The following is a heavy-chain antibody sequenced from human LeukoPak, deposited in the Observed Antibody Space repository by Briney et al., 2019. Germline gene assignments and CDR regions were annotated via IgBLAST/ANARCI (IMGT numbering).Heavy chain of an antibody. Sequence: PGGSLRLSCAASGFTFSSYAMHLVRQAPGKGLEWVAVRSYDGSNKYYADSVKGRFTISRDNSKNTLYLQMNSLRAEDTAVYYCARDYHPVAGGEDYFDYWGQGTLVTVSS. J-gene: IGHJ4*02. D-gene: IGHD6-19*01. CDR1: GFTFSSYA. CDR2: RSYDGSNK. CDR3: ARDYHPVAGGEDYFDY. V-gene: IGHV3-30-3*01.